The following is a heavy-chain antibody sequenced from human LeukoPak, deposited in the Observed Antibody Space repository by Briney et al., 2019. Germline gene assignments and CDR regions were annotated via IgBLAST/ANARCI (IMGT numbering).Heavy chain of an antibody. CDR2: IIPIFGTA. D-gene: IGHD3-3*01. CDR1: GGTFSSYA. CDR3: ARSITIFGVAGPFDP. V-gene: IGHV1-69*13. Sequence: SVKVSCKASGGTFSSYAISWVRQAPGQGLEWMGGIIPIFGTANYAQKFQGRVTITADEFTSTAYMELSSLRSEDTAVYYCARSITIFGVAGPFDPWGQGTLVTVSS. J-gene: IGHJ5*02.